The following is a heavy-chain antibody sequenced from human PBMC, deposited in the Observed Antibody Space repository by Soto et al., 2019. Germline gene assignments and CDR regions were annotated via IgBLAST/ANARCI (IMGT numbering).Heavy chain of an antibody. J-gene: IGHJ4*02. CDR3: AKDGEGLELPWFFDS. D-gene: IGHD1-7*01. Sequence: GGSLRLSCAASGFIFRKFALAWVRQAPGKGLTWVSAISYTGTYTYYADSVKGRFTISRDNSKNTLFLQMNSLRAEDTAMYFCAKDGEGLELPWFFDSWGRGTQVTVSS. V-gene: IGHV3-23*01. CDR2: ISYTGTYT. CDR1: GFIFRKFA.